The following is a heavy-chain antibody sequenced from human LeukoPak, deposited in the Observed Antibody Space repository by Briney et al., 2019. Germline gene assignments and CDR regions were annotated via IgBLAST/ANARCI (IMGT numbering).Heavy chain of an antibody. CDR2: IYYSGST. CDR3: ARGARGDLRNYFDY. V-gene: IGHV4-59*01. Sequence: SSETLSLTCTVSGGSISSYYWSWIRQPPGKGLEWIGYIYYSGSTNYNPSLKSRVTISVDTSKNQFSLKLSSVTAADTAVYYCARGARGDLRNYFDYWGQGTLVTVSS. J-gene: IGHJ4*02. CDR1: GGSISSYY. D-gene: IGHD3-10*01.